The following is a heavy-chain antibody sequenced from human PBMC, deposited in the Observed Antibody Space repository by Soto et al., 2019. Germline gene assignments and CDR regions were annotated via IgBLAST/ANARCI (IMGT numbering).Heavy chain of an antibody. CDR1: GYTFTSYA. J-gene: IGHJ6*02. V-gene: IGHV1-3*01. CDR3: ASVSHCSSTSCYTYYFGMDV. Sequence: ASVKVSCKASGYTFTSYAMHWVRQAPGQRLEWMGWINAGNGNTKYSQKFQGRVTITRDTSASTAYMELSSLRSEDTAVYYCASVSHCSSTSCYTYYFGMDVWGQGTTVTAP. CDR2: INAGNGNT. D-gene: IGHD2-2*01.